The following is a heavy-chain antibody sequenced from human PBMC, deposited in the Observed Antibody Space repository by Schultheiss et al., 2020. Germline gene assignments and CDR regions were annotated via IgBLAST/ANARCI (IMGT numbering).Heavy chain of an antibody. CDR3: ARDQVVVAARHVYYYGMDV. J-gene: IGHJ6*02. D-gene: IGHD2-15*01. CDR2: IYYSGST. Sequence: SETLSLTCTVSGGSISSGGYYWSWIRQHPGKGLEWIGYIYYSGSTYYNPSLKSRVTISVDTSKNQFSLKLSSVTAADTAVYYCARDQVVVAARHVYYYGMDVWGQGTTVTVSS. V-gene: IGHV4-31*03. CDR1: GGSISSGGYY.